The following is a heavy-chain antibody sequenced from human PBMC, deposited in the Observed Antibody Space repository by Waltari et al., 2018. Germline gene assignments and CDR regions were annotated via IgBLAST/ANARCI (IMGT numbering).Heavy chain of an antibody. D-gene: IGHD2-15*01. V-gene: IGHV4-4*02. J-gene: IGHJ3*02. Sequence: QVQLQESGPGLVKPSGTLAPTFAFSGGSIRRSNWWRGVRPPPGKGLEWIGEIYHSGSTNYNPSLKSRVTIAVDKSKNQFSLKLSAVTAADTAVYYCARTAVAGAFDIWGQGTMVTVSS. CDR2: IYHSGST. CDR3: ARTAVAGAFDI. CDR1: GGSIRRSNW.